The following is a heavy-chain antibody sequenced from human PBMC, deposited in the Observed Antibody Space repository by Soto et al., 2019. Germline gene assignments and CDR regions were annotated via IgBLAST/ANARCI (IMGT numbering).Heavy chain of an antibody. CDR2: ISYDGSNK. CDR3: ARRSDGDYGIDY. Sequence: PGGSLRLSCAASGFTFSSYGMHWVRQAPGKGLEWVAVISYDGSNKYYADSVKGRFTISRDNSKNTLYLQMNSLRAEDTAVYYCARRSDGDYGIDYWGQGTLVTVSS. V-gene: IGHV3-30*03. D-gene: IGHD4-17*01. CDR1: GFTFSSYG. J-gene: IGHJ4*02.